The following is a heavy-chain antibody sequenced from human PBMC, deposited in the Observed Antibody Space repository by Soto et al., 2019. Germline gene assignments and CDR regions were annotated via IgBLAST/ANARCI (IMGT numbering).Heavy chain of an antibody. D-gene: IGHD5-18*01. CDR2: IYSGGST. Sequence: EVQLVESGGGLVQPGGSLRLSCAASGVTVSSNYMSWVRQAPRKGLEWVSVIYSGGSTYYADSVKGRFTISRDNSKNTLYLQMNSLRAEDTSLCYCARHGYNYGGGYFDYWGQGTLVTVSS. J-gene: IGHJ4*02. CDR1: GVTVSSNY. V-gene: IGHV3-66*04. CDR3: ARHGYNYGGGYFDY.